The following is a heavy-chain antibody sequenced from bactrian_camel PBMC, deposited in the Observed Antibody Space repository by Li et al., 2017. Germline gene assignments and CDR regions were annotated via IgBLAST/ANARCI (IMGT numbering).Heavy chain of an antibody. CDR3: AADRSTCGLGIRPSY. J-gene: IGHJ4*01. V-gene: IGHV3S54*01. CDR2: IYTRGGRA. D-gene: IGHD1*01. CDR1: GATYLANC. Sequence: VQLVESGGGSVQAGGSLRLACVATGATYLANCMAWFRQGPGNQREGVASIYTRGGRAGYTDSVKGRFTISKDNAKNTLYLQMNNLKPEDTAIYYCAADRSTCGLGIRPSYWGQGTQVTVS.